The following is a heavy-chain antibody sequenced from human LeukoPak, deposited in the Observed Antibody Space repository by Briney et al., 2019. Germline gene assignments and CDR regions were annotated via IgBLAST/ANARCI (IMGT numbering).Heavy chain of an antibody. V-gene: IGHV1-2*02. CDR1: GYTFTGYY. CDR2: INPNSGGT. D-gene: IGHD6-19*01. CDR3: ARVEQWLVRLGAFDI. Sequence: ASVKVSCKASGYTFTGYYMHWVRQAPGQGLEWVGWINPNSGGTNYAQKFQGRVTMTRDTSISTAYMELSRLRSDDTAVYYCARVEQWLVRLGAFDIWGQGTMVTVSS. J-gene: IGHJ3*02.